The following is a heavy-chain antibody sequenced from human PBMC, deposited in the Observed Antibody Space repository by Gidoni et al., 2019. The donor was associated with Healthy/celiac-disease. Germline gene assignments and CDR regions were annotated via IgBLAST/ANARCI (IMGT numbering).Heavy chain of an antibody. Sequence: EVQLVESGGGLVQPGGSLRLSCAASGFTFSSYSRNWVRQAPGKGLEWVSYISSSSSTIYYVDSVKGRFTISRDNAKNSLYLQMNSLRAEDTAVYYCARDGRRELSGAQYFQHWGQGTLVTVSS. CDR1: GFTFSSYS. V-gene: IGHV3-48*01. J-gene: IGHJ1*01. CDR2: ISSSSSTI. CDR3: ARDGRRELSGAQYFQH. D-gene: IGHD1-26*01.